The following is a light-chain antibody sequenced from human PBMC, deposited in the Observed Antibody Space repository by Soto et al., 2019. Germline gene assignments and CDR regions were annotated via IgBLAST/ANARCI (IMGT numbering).Light chain of an antibody. V-gene: IGKV3-20*01. CDR2: DAS. CDR1: QSLNSSY. Sequence: DIVLTQSKGTLSLSPGERATLSCRASQSLNSSYLAWYQQKPGQAPRLLIYDASSRATGIPDRFSGSGSGTDFTLTISRLEPEDSAVYYCQPYGSSPLITFGQGTRLENK. J-gene: IGKJ5*01. CDR3: QPYGSSPLIT.